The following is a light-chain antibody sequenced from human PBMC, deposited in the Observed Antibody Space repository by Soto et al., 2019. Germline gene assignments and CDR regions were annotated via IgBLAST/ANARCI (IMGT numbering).Light chain of an antibody. J-gene: IGLJ1*01. Sequence: QSVLTQPASVSGSPGQSITISCTGTSSDVGGYNYVSWYQQHPDKAPKLMIYDVSNRPSGVSNRFSGSKSANTASLTISGLQTEDESDYYCSSYTGSSTYVFGTGTKVTVL. CDR2: DVS. V-gene: IGLV2-14*01. CDR1: SSDVGGYNY. CDR3: SSYTGSSTYV.